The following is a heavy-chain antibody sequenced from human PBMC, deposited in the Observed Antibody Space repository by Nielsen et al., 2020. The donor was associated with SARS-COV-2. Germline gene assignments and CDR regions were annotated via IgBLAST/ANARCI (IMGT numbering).Heavy chain of an antibody. Sequence: GESLKISCAASGFTFSSYSMNWVRQAPGKGLEWVSSISSSSSYIYYADSVKGRFTISRDNAKNSLYLQMNSLRAEDTAVYYCARDNGGYFGHWGQGTMVTVSS. CDR2: ISSSSSYI. J-gene: IGHJ3*01. CDR1: GFTFSSYS. D-gene: IGHD2-21*02. V-gene: IGHV3-21*01. CDR3: ARDNGGYFGH.